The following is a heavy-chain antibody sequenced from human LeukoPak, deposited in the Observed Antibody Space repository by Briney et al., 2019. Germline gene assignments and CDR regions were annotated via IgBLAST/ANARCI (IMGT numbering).Heavy chain of an antibody. CDR1: GGSFSGNY. J-gene: IGHJ6*03. D-gene: IGHD2-2*01. V-gene: IGHV4-34*01. CDR2: INHSGST. Sequence: SETLSLTCAVYGGSFSGNYWSWIRQPPGKGLEWIGEINHSGSTNYNPSLKSRVTILVDTSKNQFSLNLSSVTAADTAVYYCAREDCSSSSCQYYYYYMDVWGKGTTVTVSS. CDR3: AREDCSSSSCQYYYYYMDV.